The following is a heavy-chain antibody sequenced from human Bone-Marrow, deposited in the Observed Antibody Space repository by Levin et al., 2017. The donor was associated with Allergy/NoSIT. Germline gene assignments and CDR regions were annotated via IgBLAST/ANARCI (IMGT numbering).Heavy chain of an antibody. CDR1: GFTFSGSA. CDR3: TSPATISGMDV. D-gene: IGHD5-12*01. CDR2: IRSKANSYAT. Sequence: QSGGSLRLSCAASGFTFSGSAMHWVRQASGKGLEWVGRIRSKANSYATAYAASVKGRFTISRDDSKNTAYLQMNSLKTEDTAVYYCTSPATISGMDVWGQGTTVTVSS. V-gene: IGHV3-73*01. J-gene: IGHJ6*02.